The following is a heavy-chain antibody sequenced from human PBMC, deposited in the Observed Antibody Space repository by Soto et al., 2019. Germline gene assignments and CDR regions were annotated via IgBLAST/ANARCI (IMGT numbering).Heavy chain of an antibody. CDR1: GFTFSSYS. CDR3: ARDVRSYYGMDV. J-gene: IGHJ6*02. CDR2: ISSSSSYI. Sequence: EVQLVESGGGLVKPGGSLRLSCAASGFTFSSYSMNWVRQAPGKGLEWVSSISSSSSYIYYADSVKGRFTISRDNAENSLYLQMNSLRAEDTAVYYCARDVRSYYGMDVWGQGTTVTVSS. V-gene: IGHV3-21*01. D-gene: IGHD3-10*01.